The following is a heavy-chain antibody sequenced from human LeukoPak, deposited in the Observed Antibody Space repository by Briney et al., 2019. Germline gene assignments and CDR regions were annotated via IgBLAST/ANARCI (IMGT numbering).Heavy chain of an antibody. CDR2: IYDSGST. CDR3: ARTIDSGGYYFDY. CDR1: GGSMSSYY. J-gene: IGHJ4*02. V-gene: IGHV4-59*12. D-gene: IGHD1-26*01. Sequence: SETLSLTCTVSGGSMSSYYWSWIRQPPGKGLEWIGYIYDSGSTNYNPSLKSRVTISVDTSKNQFSLKLSSVTAADTAVYYCARTIDSGGYYFDYWGQGTLVTVSS.